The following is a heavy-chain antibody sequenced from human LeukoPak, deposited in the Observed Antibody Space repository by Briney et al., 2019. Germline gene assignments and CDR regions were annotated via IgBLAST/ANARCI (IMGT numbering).Heavy chain of an antibody. V-gene: IGHV4-61*01. J-gene: IGHJ4*02. CDR2: IYYSGST. Sequence: PSETLSLTCTVSGGSVDSGSYYWSWIRQPPGKGLEWIGYIYYSGSTNYNPSLKSRVTISVDTSKNQFSLKLSSVTAADTAVYYCASDGGNYYDSSGYYYLGYWGQGTLVTVSS. CDR3: ASDGGNYYDSSGYYYLGY. CDR1: GGSVDSGSYY. D-gene: IGHD3-22*01.